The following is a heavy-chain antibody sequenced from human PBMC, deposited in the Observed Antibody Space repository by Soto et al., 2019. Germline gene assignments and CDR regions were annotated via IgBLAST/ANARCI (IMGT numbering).Heavy chain of an antibody. D-gene: IGHD2-21*02. CDR2: IYFSGTA. CDR1: GGSMSSNSYT. V-gene: IGHV4-39*01. Sequence: LETLSLTGSVAGGSMSSNSYTWARIRQPPGKGLEWIANIYFSGTAYYNPSLKSRIGMSVDTSKNQFSLKLRSVTAADMAVYYCARLSSQIVGVTAVPAWFGAWGQGTFITVSS. CDR3: ARLSSQIVGVTAVPAWFGA. J-gene: IGHJ5*02.